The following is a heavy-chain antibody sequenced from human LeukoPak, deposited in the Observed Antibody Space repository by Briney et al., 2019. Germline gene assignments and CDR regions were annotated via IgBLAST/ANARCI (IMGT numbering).Heavy chain of an antibody. D-gene: IGHD2-21*02. CDR1: GFIFSDYW. V-gene: IGHV5-51*01. CDR3: VRRGGDSGDFDY. CDR2: VYPIDSDT. Sequence: GESLKISCKGSGFIFSDYWIGWVRLMPGKGLEWMAIVYPIDSDTRYTPSFEGQVTTSADRSISSAYLQLRSLQASDTAMYYCVRRGGDSGDFDYWGQGTLVTVSS. J-gene: IGHJ4*02.